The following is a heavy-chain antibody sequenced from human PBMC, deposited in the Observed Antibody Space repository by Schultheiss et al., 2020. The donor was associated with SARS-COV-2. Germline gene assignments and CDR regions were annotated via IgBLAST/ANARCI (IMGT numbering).Heavy chain of an antibody. V-gene: IGHV4-34*01. CDR1: GGSFSGYY. CDR2: INHSGST. J-gene: IGHJ3*02. Sequence: SETLSLTCAVYGGSFSGYYWSWIRQPPGKGLEWIGEINHSGSTNYNPSLKSRVTISVDTSKNQFSLKLSSVTAADTAVYYCARLGGSYRNDAFDIWGQGTMVTVSS. D-gene: IGHD1-26*01. CDR3: ARLGGSYRNDAFDI.